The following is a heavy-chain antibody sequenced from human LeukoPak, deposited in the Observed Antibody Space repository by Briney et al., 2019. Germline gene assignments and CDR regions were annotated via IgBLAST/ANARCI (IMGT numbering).Heavy chain of an antibody. Sequence: ASVKVSCKASGYTFTGYYMHWVRQAPGQGLEWMGWINPNSGGTNYAQKFQGRVTMTRDTSISTAYMELSRLRSDDTAVYYCAKSGRYSYGYRPFDYWGQGTLVTVSP. CDR3: AKSGRYSYGYRPFDY. CDR1: GYTFTGYY. V-gene: IGHV1-2*02. D-gene: IGHD5-18*01. CDR2: INPNSGGT. J-gene: IGHJ4*02.